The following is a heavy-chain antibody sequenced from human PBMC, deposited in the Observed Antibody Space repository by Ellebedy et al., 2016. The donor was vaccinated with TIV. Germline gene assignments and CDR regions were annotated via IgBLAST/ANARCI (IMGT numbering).Heavy chain of an antibody. D-gene: IGHD7-27*01. Sequence: SETLSLXCAVYGGSFSGYYWSWIRQTPGKGLEWIGEINHSGATNYNPSLKSRVTASVDTSKNHFSLKLRSVTAADTAVYYCARRSQLQYMSLRTGGAFDIWGQGTMVTVSS. CDR1: GGSFSGYY. CDR3: ARRSQLQYMSLRTGGAFDI. V-gene: IGHV4-34*01. CDR2: INHSGAT. J-gene: IGHJ3*02.